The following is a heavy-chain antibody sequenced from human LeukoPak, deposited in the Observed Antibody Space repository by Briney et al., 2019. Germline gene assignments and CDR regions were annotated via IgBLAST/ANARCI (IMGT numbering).Heavy chain of an antibody. Sequence: SETLSLTCTVSGGSISSGGYYWSWIRQPPGKGLEWIGYIYHSGSTYYNPSLKSRVTISVDRSKNQFSLKLSPVTAADTAVYYCARHTRSSSSWYIVFDYWGQGTLVTVSS. CDR3: ARHTRSSSSWYIVFDY. CDR1: GGSISSGGYY. D-gene: IGHD6-13*01. V-gene: IGHV4-30-2*01. CDR2: IYHSGST. J-gene: IGHJ4*02.